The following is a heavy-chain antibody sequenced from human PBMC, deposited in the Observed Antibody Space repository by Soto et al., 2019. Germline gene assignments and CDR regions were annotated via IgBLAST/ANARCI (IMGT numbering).Heavy chain of an antibody. J-gene: IGHJ5*02. CDR2: IVVGSGNT. D-gene: IGHD1-26*01. CDR3: ARAGSIVGATYPSDWFDP. V-gene: IGHV1-58*01. CDR1: GFTFTSSA. Sequence: GASVKVSCKASGFTFTSSAVQWVRQARGQRLEWIGWIVVGSGNTNYAQKLQERVTITRDMSTSTAYMELSSLRSEDTAVYYCARAGSIVGATYPSDWFDPWGQGTLVTVSS.